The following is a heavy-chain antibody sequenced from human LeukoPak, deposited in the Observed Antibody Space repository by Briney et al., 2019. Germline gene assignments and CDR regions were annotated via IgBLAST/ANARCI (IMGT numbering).Heavy chain of an antibody. CDR1: GYTFTSYG. V-gene: IGHV1-18*01. J-gene: IGHJ4*02. CDR2: ISAYNGNT. D-gene: IGHD5-18*01. CDR3: ARGDRLWQYFDY. Sequence: ASVNVSCTASGYTFTSYGISWVRQAPGQGLEWMGWISAYNGNTNYAQKLQGRVTMTTDTSTSTAYMELRSLRSDDTAVYYCARGDRLWQYFDYWGQGTQVTVSS.